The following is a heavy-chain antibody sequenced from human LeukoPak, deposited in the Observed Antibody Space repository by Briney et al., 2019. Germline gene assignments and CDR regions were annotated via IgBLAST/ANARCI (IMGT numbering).Heavy chain of an antibody. CDR1: GGTFSSYA. V-gene: IGHV1-18*01. D-gene: IGHD2-21*02. CDR3: ARDGKVTSDFDY. CDR2: ISAYNGNT. J-gene: IGHJ4*02. Sequence: ASVKVSCKASGGTFSSYAISWVRQAPGQGLEWMGWISAYNGNTNYAQKLQGRVTMTTDTSTSTAYMELRSLRSDDTAVYYCARDGKVTSDFDYWGQGTLVTVSS.